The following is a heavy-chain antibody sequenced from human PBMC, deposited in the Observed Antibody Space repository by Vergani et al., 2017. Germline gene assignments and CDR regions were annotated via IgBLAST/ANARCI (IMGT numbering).Heavy chain of an antibody. CDR1: GYSFTSYW. D-gene: IGHD2-2*01. CDR3: ARHGVNIVVVPAAYRGETTYYNYCMDV. CDR2: IYPGDADT. V-gene: IGHV5-51*01. J-gene: IGHJ6*02. Sequence: EVQLVQSGAEVKKPGESLKTSCKGSGYSFTSYWIGWVRQMPGKGLEWMGIIYPGDADTRYSPSLQGQVTISADKSISTAYLQWSSLKASDTAMYYCARHGVNIVVVPAAYRGETTYYNYCMDVWGRGTTVTVSS.